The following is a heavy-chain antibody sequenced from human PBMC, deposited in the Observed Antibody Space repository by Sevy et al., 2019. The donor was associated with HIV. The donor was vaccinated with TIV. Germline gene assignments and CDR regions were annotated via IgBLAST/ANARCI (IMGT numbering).Heavy chain of an antibody. CDR2: LNGDGSDI. J-gene: IGHJ4*02. Sequence: GGSLRLSCAASGFTFSNYYMNWVRQGPGKGLVWVARLNGDGSDINYADSVRGRLTISRDNTKNTLYLQMSSLGGEDTAVYYCFVRIRDSSEIDYWGQGTLVTVSS. CDR3: FVRIRDSSEIDY. V-gene: IGHV3-74*01. CDR1: GFTFSNYY. D-gene: IGHD6-6*01.